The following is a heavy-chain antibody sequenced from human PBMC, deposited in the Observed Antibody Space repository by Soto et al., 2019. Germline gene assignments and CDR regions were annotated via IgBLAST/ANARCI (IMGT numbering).Heavy chain of an antibody. CDR3: ASPYSSGWYANYYYMDV. CDR2: IIPILGIA. CDR1: GGTFSSYT. Sequence: QVQLVQSGAEVQKPGSSVKVSCKASGGTFSSYTISWVRQAPGQGLEWMGRIIPILGIANYAQKFQGRVTITADKSTSTAYMELSSLRSEDTAVYYCASPYSSGWYANYYYMDVWGKGTTVTVSS. D-gene: IGHD6-19*01. V-gene: IGHV1-69*02. J-gene: IGHJ6*03.